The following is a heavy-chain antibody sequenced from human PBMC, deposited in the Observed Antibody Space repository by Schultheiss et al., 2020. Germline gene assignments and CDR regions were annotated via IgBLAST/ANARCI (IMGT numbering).Heavy chain of an antibody. CDR2: IWYDGSNK. V-gene: IGHV3-33*01. D-gene: IGHD6-13*01. CDR1: GSNFGSYG. Sequence: GGSLRLSCAASGSNFGSYGMHWVRQAPGKGLEWVAVIWYDGSNKYYADSVKGRFTISRDNSKNTLYLQMNSLRAEDTAVYYCAREGQSSSWRANYYYYYGMDVWGQGTTVTVSS. J-gene: IGHJ6*02. CDR3: AREGQSSSWRANYYYYYGMDV.